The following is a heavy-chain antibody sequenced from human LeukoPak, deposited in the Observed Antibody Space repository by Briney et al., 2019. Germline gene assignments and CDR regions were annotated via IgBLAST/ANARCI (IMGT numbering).Heavy chain of an antibody. J-gene: IGHJ4*02. CDR2: INHSGST. V-gene: IGHV4-34*01. D-gene: IGHD3-10*01. CDR3: GRGRSITMVRGARYFDY. CDR1: GCSFSGYY. Sequence: PSETLSLTYAVYGCSFSGYYWSWIRQPPGKGLEWVWEINHSGSTNYNPPLKSRVTISVDTSKNQFSLKLSSVAAADTAVYYCGRGRSITMVRGARYFDYGGQGTLVTVSS.